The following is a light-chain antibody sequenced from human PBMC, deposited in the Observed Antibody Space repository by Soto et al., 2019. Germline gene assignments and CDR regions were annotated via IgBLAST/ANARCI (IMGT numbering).Light chain of an antibody. CDR3: EQYKSYSIP. CDR1: QSISSW. Sequence: DIQMTQSPSTLSASVGDRVTITCRASQSISSWLAWYQQKPGKAPKLLIYKASSLESGVPSRFSGSGSRTEFTITMSSLQPDAFATYYCEQYKSYSIPFGQGTRLAIX. V-gene: IGKV1-5*03. CDR2: KAS. J-gene: IGKJ5*01.